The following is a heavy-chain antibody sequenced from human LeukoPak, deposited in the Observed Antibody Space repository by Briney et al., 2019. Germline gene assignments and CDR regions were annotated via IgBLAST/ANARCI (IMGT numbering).Heavy chain of an antibody. J-gene: IGHJ4*02. D-gene: IGHD5-24*01. CDR3: ARGRDGYNHFDY. CDR1: EFTFSSYS. V-gene: IGHV3-48*01. Sequence: PGGSLRLSCAASEFTFSSYSMNWVRQAPGKGLEWVSYITNSGNSKSYADSVKGRFTISRDNTKNSLYLQMNGLRAEDTAVYYCARGRDGYNHFDYWGQGTLVTVSS. CDR2: ITNSGNSK.